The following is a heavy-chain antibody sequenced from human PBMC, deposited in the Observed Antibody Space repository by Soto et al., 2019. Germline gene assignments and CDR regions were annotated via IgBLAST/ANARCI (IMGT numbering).Heavy chain of an antibody. CDR1: GFTFRNYA. J-gene: IGHJ4*02. Sequence: EVQLLESGGGLVQPGGSLRLSWAASGFTFRNYAVTWVRQAPGMGLECVSTISGSGGSTYYADSVKGRFTISRDNSKNTLYLQMNSLRAEDTAVYYCAKDQVSSWYEIDYWCQGTLITVSS. D-gene: IGHD6-13*01. V-gene: IGHV3-23*01. CDR3: AKDQVSSWYEIDY. CDR2: ISGSGGST.